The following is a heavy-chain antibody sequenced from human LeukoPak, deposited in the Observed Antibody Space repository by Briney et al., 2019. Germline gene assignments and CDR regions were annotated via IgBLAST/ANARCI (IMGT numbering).Heavy chain of an antibody. D-gene: IGHD6-13*01. CDR1: GFTFSSYG. CDR2: IWYDGSNK. Sequence: GRSLRLSCAASGFTFSSYGMHWVRQAPGKGLEWVAVIWYDGSNKYYADSVKGRFTTSRDNSKNTLYLQMNSLRAEDTAVYYCARPIFIAAAGFDYWGQGTLVTVSS. V-gene: IGHV3-33*01. CDR3: ARPIFIAAAGFDY. J-gene: IGHJ4*02.